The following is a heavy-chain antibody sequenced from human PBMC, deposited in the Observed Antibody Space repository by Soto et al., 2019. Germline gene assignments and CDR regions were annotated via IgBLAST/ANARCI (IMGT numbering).Heavy chain of an antibody. CDR2: MIPNSGTT. Sequence: QVQLVQSGAEVKKPGASVKVSCKASGYTFTIYDINWVRQATGQGLEWMGWMIPNSGTTGYAQKFQGRVTMTRNTSISTAYMELSSLRSDDTAVYYCARWDGDYGFDYWGQGTLVTVSS. D-gene: IGHD4-17*01. J-gene: IGHJ4*02. CDR3: ARWDGDYGFDY. V-gene: IGHV1-8*01. CDR1: GYTFTIYD.